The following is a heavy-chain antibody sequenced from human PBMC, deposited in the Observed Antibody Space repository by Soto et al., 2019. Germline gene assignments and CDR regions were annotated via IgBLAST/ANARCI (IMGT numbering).Heavy chain of an antibody. J-gene: IGHJ5*02. V-gene: IGHV3-30*18. D-gene: IGHD6-6*01. CDR1: GFTFSSSG. Sequence: PGGSLRLSCAASGFTFSSSGMHWVRQAPGKGLEWVALISYDGSTKYHADSVKGRFTISRDNSKNTLYLQMSSLRAEDTAVYYCVKGGSSSSFWFDPWGQGTLVTVSS. CDR2: ISYDGSTK. CDR3: VKGGSSSSFWFDP.